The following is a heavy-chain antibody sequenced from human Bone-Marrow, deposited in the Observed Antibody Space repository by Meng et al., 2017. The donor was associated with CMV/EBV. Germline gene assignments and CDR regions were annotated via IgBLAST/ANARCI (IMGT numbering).Heavy chain of an antibody. J-gene: IGHJ4*02. V-gene: IGHV3-23*03. CDR3: VKAAVGLTPGN. CDR1: GFTFSSYG. D-gene: IGHD1-26*01. Sequence: GESLKISCAASGFTFSSYGMTWVRQAPGKGLEWVSVIYSDVSSTYYAESVKGRFTISRDNSKNMLYLQMSSLRVEDTAVYYCVKAAVGLTPGNWGQGTLVTVSS. CDR2: IYSDVSST.